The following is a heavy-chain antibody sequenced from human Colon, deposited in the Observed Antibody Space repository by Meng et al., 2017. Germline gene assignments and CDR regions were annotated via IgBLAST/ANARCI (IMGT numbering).Heavy chain of an antibody. CDR1: GFTFSSYA. CDR2: LSGGGDSK. Sequence: GGSLRLSCAGSGFTFSSYAMSWVRQAPGKGLEWVSSLSGGGDSKYYGDSVKGRFTISRDNSNNTLYLQINSLRAEDTAVYYCAKHGSGSHYNQNWYFDVWGSGTLVTVSS. D-gene: IGHD3-10*01. CDR3: AKHGSGSHYNQNWYFDV. V-gene: IGHV3-23*01. J-gene: IGHJ2*01.